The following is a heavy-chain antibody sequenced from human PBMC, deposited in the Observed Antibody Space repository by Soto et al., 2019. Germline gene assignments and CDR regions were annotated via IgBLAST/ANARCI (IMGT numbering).Heavy chain of an antibody. CDR2: LYSSGNT. J-gene: IGHJ4*02. V-gene: IGHV4-4*07. Sequence: SETLSLTCTVSGASISAYAVSWIRQPAGKGLEWIGRLYSSGNTNYNPSFKSRLTMSADTSKNQFSLKLSSVTAADTAVYYCARGPYSSGWYVVDYWGQGTLVTVYS. CDR1: GASISAYA. D-gene: IGHD6-19*01. CDR3: ARGPYSSGWYVVDY.